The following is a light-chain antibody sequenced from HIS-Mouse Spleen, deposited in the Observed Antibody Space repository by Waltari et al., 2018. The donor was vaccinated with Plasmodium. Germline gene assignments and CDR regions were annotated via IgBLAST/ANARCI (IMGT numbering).Light chain of an antibody. Sequence: SYELTQPPSVSVSPGQTARITCSGDALPKKYAYWYQQKSGQAPVLVIYEDSKRPSGIRERFSGSSSGTMASLTSSGAQVEDEADYYGYSTDSSGNHRVFGGGTKLTVL. CDR2: EDS. CDR1: ALPKKY. J-gene: IGLJ3*02. V-gene: IGLV3-10*01. CDR3: YSTDSSGNHRV.